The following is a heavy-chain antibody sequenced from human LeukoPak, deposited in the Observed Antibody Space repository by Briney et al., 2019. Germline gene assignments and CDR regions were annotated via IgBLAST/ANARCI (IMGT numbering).Heavy chain of an antibody. V-gene: IGHV3-30*02. CDR2: IRFDGSNK. CDR1: GFTFRSFG. Sequence: GGSLRLSRAASGFTFRSFGIHWVRQAPGKGLEWVAFIRFDGSNKYYADSVKGRFTISRDNSKNTLYLQMNSLRAGDTAVYFCARGRFLESLDYWGQGTLVTVSS. CDR3: ARGRFLESLDY. J-gene: IGHJ4*02. D-gene: IGHD3-3*01.